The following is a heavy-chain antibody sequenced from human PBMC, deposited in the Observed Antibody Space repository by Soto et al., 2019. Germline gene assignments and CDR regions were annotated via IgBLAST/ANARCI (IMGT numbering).Heavy chain of an antibody. Sequence: QVQLVESGGGVVQPGRSLRLSCAASGFTFSSYGMHWVRQAPGKGLEWVAVISYDGSNKYYADSVKGRFTISRDNSKNTLYLQMNSLRAEDTAVYYCAKDRPATGLFDYWGQGTLVTVSS. V-gene: IGHV3-30*18. CDR2: ISYDGSNK. CDR3: AKDRPATGLFDY. J-gene: IGHJ4*02. D-gene: IGHD2-15*01. CDR1: GFTFSSYG.